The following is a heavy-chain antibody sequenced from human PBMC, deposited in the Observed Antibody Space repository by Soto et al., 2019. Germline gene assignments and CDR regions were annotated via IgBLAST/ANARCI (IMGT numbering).Heavy chain of an antibody. CDR1: GFTFSNAW. CDR3: TTDLRFPQWDSSWPNDY. J-gene: IGHJ4*02. D-gene: IGHD6-13*01. Sequence: GGSLRLSCAASGFTFSNAWMNWVRQAPGKGLEWVGRIKSKTDGGTTDYAAPVTGRFTISRDDSKNTLYLQMNSLKTEDTAVYYCTTDLRFPQWDSSWPNDYWGQGTLVTVSS. CDR2: IKSKTDGGTT. V-gene: IGHV3-15*07.